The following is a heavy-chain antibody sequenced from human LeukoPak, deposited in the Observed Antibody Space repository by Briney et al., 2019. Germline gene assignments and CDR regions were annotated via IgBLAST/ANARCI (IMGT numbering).Heavy chain of an antibody. V-gene: IGHV3-53*04. CDR1: GFTVKSNY. CDR3: ARDGSWGDYQFYFYMDV. Sequence: GGSLRLSCAASGFTVKSNYMSWVRQAPGKGLECVSVIYSGGTTYYSDSVKGRFTISRHNSKNTLYLQMDSLRPEDTAVYYCARDGSWGDYQFYFYMDVWGKGTTVTVSS. CDR2: IYSGGTT. D-gene: IGHD2-2*01. J-gene: IGHJ6*03.